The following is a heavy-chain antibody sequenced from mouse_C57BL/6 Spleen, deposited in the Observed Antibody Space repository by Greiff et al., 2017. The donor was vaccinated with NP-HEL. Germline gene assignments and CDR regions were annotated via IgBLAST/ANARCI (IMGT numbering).Heavy chain of an antibody. CDR3: AREADYAMDY. V-gene: IGHV7-1*01. CDR2: SRNKANDYTT. CDR1: GFTFSDFY. J-gene: IGHJ4*01. Sequence: DVQLVESGGGLVQSGRSLRLSCATSGFTFSDFYMEWVRQAPGKGLEWIAASRNKANDYTTEYSASVKGRFIVSRDTSQSILYLQMNALRAEDTAIYYCAREADYAMDYWGQGTSVTVSS.